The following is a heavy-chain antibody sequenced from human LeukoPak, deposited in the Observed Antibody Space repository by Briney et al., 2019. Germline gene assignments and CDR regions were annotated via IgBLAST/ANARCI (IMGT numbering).Heavy chain of an antibody. V-gene: IGHV3-21*01. CDR3: ARIPGYDIFTGQGDY. D-gene: IGHD3-9*01. CDR2: ISSSSSYI. J-gene: IGHJ4*02. Sequence: GGSLRLSCAASGFTFSSYSMNWVRQAPGKGLEWVSSISSSSSYIYYADSVKGRFTISRDNAKNSLYLQMNSLRAEDTAVYYCARIPGYDIFTGQGDYWGQGTLVTVSS. CDR1: GFTFSSYS.